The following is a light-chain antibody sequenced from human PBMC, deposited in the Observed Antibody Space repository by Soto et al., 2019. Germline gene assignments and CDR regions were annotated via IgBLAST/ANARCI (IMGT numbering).Light chain of an antibody. CDR3: QRYNNWPLT. J-gene: IGKJ1*01. V-gene: IGKV3-15*01. CDR2: GAS. CDR1: QSVSSK. Sequence: EIVMTQSPATLSVSPGERATLSCRASQSVSSKLAWYQQKPGQAPRLLIYGASTRATGIPARFSGSGSGTEFTLTISSLQSEDFAVYYCQRYNNWPLTFGQGTKVEIK.